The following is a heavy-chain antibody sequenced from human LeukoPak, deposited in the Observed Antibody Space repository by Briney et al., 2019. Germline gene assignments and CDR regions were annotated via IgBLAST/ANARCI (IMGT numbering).Heavy chain of an antibody. CDR2: ISYDGSNK. J-gene: IGHJ4*02. CDR1: GFTFSSYG. Sequence: GGSLRLSCAASGFTFSSYGMHWVRQAPGKGLEWVAVISYDGSNKYYADPVKGRFTISRDNSKNTLYLQMNSLRAEDTAMYYCATTGYSSDYWGQGTLVTVSS. V-gene: IGHV3-30*03. D-gene: IGHD5-18*01. CDR3: ATTGYSSDY.